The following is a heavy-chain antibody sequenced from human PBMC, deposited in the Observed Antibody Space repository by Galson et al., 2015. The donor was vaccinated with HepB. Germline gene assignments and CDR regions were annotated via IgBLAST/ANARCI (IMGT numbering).Heavy chain of an antibody. CDR3: ARSGDYYSPTMDY. D-gene: IGHD4-17*01. CDR1: GFTFSSYA. V-gene: IGHV3-30*04. Sequence: SLRLSCAASGFTFSSYAMHWVRQAPGKGLEWVAVISYDGSNKYYADSVKGRFTISRDNSKNTLYLQMNSLRAEDAAVYYCARSGDYYSPTMDYWGQGTLVTVSS. CDR2: ISYDGSNK. J-gene: IGHJ4*02.